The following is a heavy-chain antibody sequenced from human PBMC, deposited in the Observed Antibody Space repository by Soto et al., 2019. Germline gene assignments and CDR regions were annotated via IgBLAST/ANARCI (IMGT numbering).Heavy chain of an antibody. V-gene: IGHV1-8*01. D-gene: IGHD2-15*01. CDR3: ARGTVGGGSTIYSYSYSDV. J-gene: IGHJ6*03. CDR1: GYTFTSYD. Sequence: QVQLVQSGAEVKKPGASVKVSCKASGYTFTSYDINWVRQATGQVLEWMGWMNHNSGNTGYAQKFQGRVTMTRNTKKNTAYMELSMLRSEDTAVYYCARGTVGGGSTIYSYSYSDVWWKGTTVTVSS. CDR2: MNHNSGNT.